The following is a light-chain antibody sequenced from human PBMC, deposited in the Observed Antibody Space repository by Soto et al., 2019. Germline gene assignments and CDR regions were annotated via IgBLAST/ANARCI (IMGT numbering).Light chain of an antibody. CDR3: SSYTSSSTRV. J-gene: IGLJ1*01. CDR2: DVS. Sequence: QSALTQPASVSGSPGQSITISCTGTSSDVCGYNYVSWYQQHPGKAPKLLIYDVSDRPSGVSNRFSGSKSGNTASLTISGHQADDEADYYCSSYTSSSTRVFGTGTKVTVL. CDR1: SSDVCGYNY. V-gene: IGLV2-14*01.